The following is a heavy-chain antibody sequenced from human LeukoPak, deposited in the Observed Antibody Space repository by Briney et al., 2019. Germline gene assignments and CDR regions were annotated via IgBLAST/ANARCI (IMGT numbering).Heavy chain of an antibody. D-gene: IGHD1-26*01. CDR3: AKDYEPLVGVHRWGDWFDP. Sequence: GGSLRLSCAASGFTFSSYAMSWVRQAPGKGLEWVSAISGSGVNTYYTDSVKGRFTISRDNSKNTVYLQMNSLRAEDTAVYYCAKDYEPLVGVHRWGDWFDPWGQGTQVTVSS. J-gene: IGHJ5*02. CDR2: ISGSGVNT. CDR1: GFTFSSYA. V-gene: IGHV3-23*01.